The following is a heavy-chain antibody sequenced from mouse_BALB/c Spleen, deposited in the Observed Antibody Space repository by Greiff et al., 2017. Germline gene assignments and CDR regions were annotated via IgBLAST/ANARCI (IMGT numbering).Heavy chain of an antibody. CDR3: ARDMITTGYYAMDY. Sequence: EVQGVESGGGLVQPGGSLRLSCATSGFTFTDYYMSWVRQPPGKALEWLGFIRNKANGYTTEYSASVKGRFTISRDNSQSILYLQMNTLRAEDSATYYCARDMITTGYYAMDYWGQGTSVTVSS. J-gene: IGHJ4*01. D-gene: IGHD2-4*01. CDR1: GFTFTDYY. CDR2: IRNKANGYTT. V-gene: IGHV7-3*02.